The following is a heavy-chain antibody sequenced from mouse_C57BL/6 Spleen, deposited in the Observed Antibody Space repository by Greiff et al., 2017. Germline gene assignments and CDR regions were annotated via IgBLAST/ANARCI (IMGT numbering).Heavy chain of an antibody. CDR3: ARWGYNGSSYKGDCFDY. CDR1: GYTFTSYW. D-gene: IGHD1-1*01. CDR2: IHPNSGST. J-gene: IGHJ2*01. Sequence: QVQLQQPGAELVKPGASVKLSCKASGYTFTSYWMHWVKQRPGQGLEWIGMIHPNSGSTNYNEKFKSKATLTVDKSSSTAYMQLSSLTSEDSAVYYWARWGYNGSSYKGDCFDYWGQGTTLTVSS. V-gene: IGHV1-64*01.